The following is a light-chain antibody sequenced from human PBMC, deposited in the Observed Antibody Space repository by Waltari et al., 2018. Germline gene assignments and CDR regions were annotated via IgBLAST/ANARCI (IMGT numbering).Light chain of an antibody. CDR3: LQYNSYPWT. Sequence: DIQVTQSPSTLSASVGDRVTITCRASQSIVVWLAWYQQKPGKAPRLLIYKASYLESGVPSRFSGSGSGTEFTLTNSSLQADDFATYYCLQYNSYPWTFGQGTKVEIK. V-gene: IGKV1-5*03. CDR1: QSIVVW. CDR2: KAS. J-gene: IGKJ1*01.